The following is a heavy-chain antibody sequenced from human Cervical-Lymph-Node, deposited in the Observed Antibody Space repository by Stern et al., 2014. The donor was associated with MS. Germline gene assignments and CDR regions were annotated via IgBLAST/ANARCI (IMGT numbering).Heavy chain of an antibody. J-gene: IGHJ6*02. V-gene: IGHV3-9*01. Sequence: EVQLVESGGGLVQPGRSLRLSCAASGFTFDDYAMHWVRQAPGKGLEWVSGISWNSGSIGYADSVKGRFTISRDNAKNSLYLQMNSLRAEDTAFGVARDYYYGMDVWGQGTTVTVSS. CDR2: ISWNSGSI. D-gene: IGHD3-3*01. CDR1: GFTFDDYA. CDR3: RDYYYGMDV.